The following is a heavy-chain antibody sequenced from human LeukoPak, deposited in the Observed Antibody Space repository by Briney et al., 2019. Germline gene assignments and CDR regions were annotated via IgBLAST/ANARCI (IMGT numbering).Heavy chain of an antibody. CDR1: GCTFASYG. J-gene: IGHJ4*02. D-gene: IGHD5-18*01. Sequence: ASVKVSCKASGCTFASYGVSWVRQAPGQGLEWMGWINTNTGNPTYAQGFTGRFVFSLDTSVSTAYLQVSSLKAEDTAVYYCARVASGYSYGTSIDYWGQGTLVTVSS. V-gene: IGHV7-4-1*02. CDR2: INTNTGNP. CDR3: ARVASGYSYGTSIDY.